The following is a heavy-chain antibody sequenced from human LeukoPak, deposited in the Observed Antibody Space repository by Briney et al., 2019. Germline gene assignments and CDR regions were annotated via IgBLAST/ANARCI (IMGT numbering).Heavy chain of an antibody. V-gene: IGHV3-48*04. D-gene: IGHD1-1*01. CDR3: ARDHNYAFDN. CDR1: GFPFSDYS. Sequence: GGSLRLSCVASGFPFSDYSMNWVRQAPGKGLEWISYIGISSGNTKYADSVKGRFTISGDSAKNSLYLQMNSLRVEDTAVYFCARDHNYAFDNWGQGTLVIVSS. J-gene: IGHJ4*02. CDR2: IGISSGNT.